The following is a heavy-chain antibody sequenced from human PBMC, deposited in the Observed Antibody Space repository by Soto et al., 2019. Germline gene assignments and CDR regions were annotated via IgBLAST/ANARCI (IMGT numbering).Heavy chain of an antibody. Sequence: GGSLRLSCAASGFTFSSYAVSWVRQAPGKGLEWVSAISGSGGSTYYADSVKGRFTISRDNSKNTLYLQMNSLRAEDTAVYCCAKSNTYCSGGSCSEYFQHWGQGTLVTVSS. V-gene: IGHV3-23*01. CDR3: AKSNTYCSGGSCSEYFQH. CDR2: ISGSGGST. D-gene: IGHD2-15*01. J-gene: IGHJ1*01. CDR1: GFTFSSYA.